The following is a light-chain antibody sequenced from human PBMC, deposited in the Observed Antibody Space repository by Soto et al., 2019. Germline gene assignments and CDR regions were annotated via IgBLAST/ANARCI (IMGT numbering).Light chain of an antibody. CDR1: HSLVHSDGNSY. J-gene: IGKJ2*01. V-gene: IGKV2-24*01. CDR3: MQATQAYT. Sequence: DFVLTQTPLSSPVTLGQPASISCRSSHSLVHSDGNSYLCWLHQRPGQPPRLLIYMIANRFSVGSDRFIGSRAGTDFTLKISRVESEDVGVYSCMQATQAYTFGRGTKLEIK. CDR2: MIA.